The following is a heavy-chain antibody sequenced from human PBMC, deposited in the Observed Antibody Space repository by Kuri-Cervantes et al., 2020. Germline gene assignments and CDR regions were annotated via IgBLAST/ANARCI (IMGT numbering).Heavy chain of an antibody. CDR1: DYSISSGYY. J-gene: IGHJ4*02. Sequence: GSLRLSCVVSDYSISSGYYWGWIRQPPGKGLEWIGSIYHSGNTYYNPSLKSRVTISVDTSKNQFSLKLRSVTAADTAVYYCARHDRYCGGDCYPYYLDYWGQGTLVTVSS. D-gene: IGHD2-21*02. CDR3: ARHDRYCGGDCYPYYLDY. V-gene: IGHV4-38-2*01. CDR2: IYHSGNT.